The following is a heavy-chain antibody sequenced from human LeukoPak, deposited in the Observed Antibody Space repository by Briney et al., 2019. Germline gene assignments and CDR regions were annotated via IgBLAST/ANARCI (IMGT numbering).Heavy chain of an antibody. V-gene: IGHV3-30*02. CDR2: IQYDGNNK. D-gene: IGHD3-22*01. CDR1: GFTFSSYG. J-gene: IGHJ4*02. Sequence: GGSLRLSCAASGFTFSSYGMHWVRQAPGKGLEWVTFIQYDGNNKYYADSVKGRFTISRDNSKNTLYLQMNSLRAEDTAVYYCAKAGYDSSGYYSDYWGQGTLVTVSS. CDR3: AKAGYDSSGYYSDY.